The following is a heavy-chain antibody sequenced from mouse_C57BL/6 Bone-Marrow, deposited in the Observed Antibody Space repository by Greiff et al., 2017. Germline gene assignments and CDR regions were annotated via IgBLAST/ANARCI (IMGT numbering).Heavy chain of an antibody. Sequence: EVQLQQSGPELVKPWASVKMSCKASGYTFTDYNMHWVKQSHGKSLEWIGYINPNHGGTSYNQKFKGKATLTVSKSSRTAYMELRSLTSEDSAVYYCARRDYGSSDYWGQGTTLTVSS. V-gene: IGHV1-22*01. CDR2: INPNHGGT. J-gene: IGHJ2*01. CDR1: GYTFTDYN. D-gene: IGHD1-1*01. CDR3: ARRDYGSSDY.